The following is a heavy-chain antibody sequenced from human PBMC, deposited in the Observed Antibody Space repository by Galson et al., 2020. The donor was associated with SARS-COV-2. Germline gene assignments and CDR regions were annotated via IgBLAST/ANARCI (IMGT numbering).Heavy chain of an antibody. Sequence: SETLSLTCTVSGGSISGYYWNWIRQPPGKGLEWIGYIYNGESTNYDPSLRSRVTISVDTSKNQFSLKLTSVTAADTAVYYCARDQKVVGALSYYYGLDVWGQGTTVTVSS. CDR2: IYNGEST. V-gene: IGHV4-59*01. D-gene: IGHD1-26*01. J-gene: IGHJ6*02. CDR3: ARDQKVVGALSYYYGLDV. CDR1: GGSISGYY.